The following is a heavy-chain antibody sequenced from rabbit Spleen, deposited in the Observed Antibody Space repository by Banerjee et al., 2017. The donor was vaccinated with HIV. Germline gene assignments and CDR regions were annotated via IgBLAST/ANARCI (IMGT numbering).Heavy chain of an antibody. J-gene: IGHJ4*01. CDR1: GFSFSNKAV. D-gene: IGHD6-1*01. Sequence: QEQLVESGGGLVKPEGSLKLSCTASGFSFSNKAVMCWVRQAPGKGLEWIACINAVTGKAVYASWAKGRFTFSKTSSTTVTLQVTSLTAADTATYFCARAENFDRYATDLGLWGPGTLVTVS. V-gene: IGHV1S45*01. CDR3: ARAENFDRYATDLGL. CDR2: INAVTGKA.